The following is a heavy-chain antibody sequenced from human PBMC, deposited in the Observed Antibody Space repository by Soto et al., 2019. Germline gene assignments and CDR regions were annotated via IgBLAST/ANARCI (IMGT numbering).Heavy chain of an antibody. CDR2: ISSYNGKT. J-gene: IGHJ4*02. Sequence: QGQLVQSGAEVKKAAASVKCSCKASGYTFASYVIRWMRKAPGQGLDWMGWISSYNGKTNYAQKLQRRVTMTTDTSTSTAYMELRSLRSDDPAVYYCARDPPPPDYWGQGTLVTVSS. V-gene: IGHV1-18*01. CDR1: GYTFASYV. CDR3: ARDPPPPDY.